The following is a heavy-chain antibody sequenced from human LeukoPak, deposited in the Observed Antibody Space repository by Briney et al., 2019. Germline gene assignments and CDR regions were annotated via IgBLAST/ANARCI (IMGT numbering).Heavy chain of an antibody. D-gene: IGHD3-10*01. CDR1: GGSISSYY. CDR3: ARDTTYYYGSGSYLNWFDP. J-gene: IGHJ5*02. Sequence: SETLSLTCTVSGGSISSYYWSWIRQPAGKGLEWIGRIYTSGCTNYNPSLKSRVTISVDKSKNQFSLKLSSVTAADTAVYYCARDTTYYYGSGSYLNWFDPWGQGTLVTVSS. V-gene: IGHV4-4*07. CDR2: IYTSGCT.